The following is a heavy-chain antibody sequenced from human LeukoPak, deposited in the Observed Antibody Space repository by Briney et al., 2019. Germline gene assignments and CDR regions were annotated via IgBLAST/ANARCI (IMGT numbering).Heavy chain of an antibody. D-gene: IGHD2-2*02. V-gene: IGHV1-18*01. Sequence: VASVKVSCKASGYTFTSSGISWVRQAPGQGLEWMGWISAYNGNTNYAQKLQGRVTMTTDTSTSTAYMDLRSLRSDDTAVYYCAKASRRLCSSSSCYTLDSWGQGTLVTVSS. J-gene: IGHJ4*02. CDR2: ISAYNGNT. CDR3: AKASRRLCSSSSCYTLDS. CDR1: GYTFTSSG.